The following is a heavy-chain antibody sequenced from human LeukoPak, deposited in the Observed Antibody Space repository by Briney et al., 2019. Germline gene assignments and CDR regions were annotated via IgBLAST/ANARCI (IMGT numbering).Heavy chain of an antibody. D-gene: IGHD2-2*01. J-gene: IGHJ6*03. Sequence: KAGGSLRLSCAASGFTFSSYSMNWVRQAPGKGLEWVSSISSSSSYIYYADSVKGRFTISRDNAKNSLYLQMNSLRAEDTAVYYCARDPLDCSSTSCYPYYYMDVWGKGTTVTVSS. V-gene: IGHV3-21*01. CDR1: GFTFSSYS. CDR3: ARDPLDCSSTSCYPYYYMDV. CDR2: ISSSSSYI.